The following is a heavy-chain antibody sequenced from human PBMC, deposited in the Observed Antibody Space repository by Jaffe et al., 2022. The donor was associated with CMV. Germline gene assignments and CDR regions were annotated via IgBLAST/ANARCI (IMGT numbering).Heavy chain of an antibody. Sequence: EVQVVESGGGLVQPGGSLRLSCAASGFIFDVNWMSWVRQAPGKGLQWVARIRADGNEKNYVDSVKGRFNISRDNAKNSLFLQMNSLRGEDTAVYYCVRGGSSRFDYWGQGTLVTVSS. V-gene: IGHV3-7*03. D-gene: IGHD3-16*01. J-gene: IGHJ4*02. CDR1: GFIFDVNW. CDR2: IRADGNEK. CDR3: VRGGSSRFDY.